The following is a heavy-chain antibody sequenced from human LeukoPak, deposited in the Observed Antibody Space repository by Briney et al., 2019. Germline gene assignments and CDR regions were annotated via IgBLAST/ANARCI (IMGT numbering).Heavy chain of an antibody. CDR2: MNPNSGNT. J-gene: IGHJ4*02. V-gene: IGHV1-8*01. CDR3: ARGRQFRRDYYDSSGYYIDY. D-gene: IGHD3-22*01. Sequence: GASVKVTCKASGYTFTSYDINWVRQATGQGLEWMGWMNPNSGNTGYAQKFQGRVTMTRNTSISTAYMELSSLRSEDTAVYYCARGRQFRRDYYDSSGYYIDYWGQGTLVTVSS. CDR1: GYTFTSYD.